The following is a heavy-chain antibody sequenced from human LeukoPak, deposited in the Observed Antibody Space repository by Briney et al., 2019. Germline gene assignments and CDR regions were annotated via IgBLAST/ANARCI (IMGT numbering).Heavy chain of an antibody. CDR3: AKDIQWVVSGYFDY. CDR2: ICDNGCNT. Sequence: GGSLRLSCAASGFTFSSYAMNWVRQAGGRGLEWVSAICDNGCNTYYADSVKGRLTISRDNSKNTLYMQMNSLRAEETPVYYFAKDIQWVVSGYFDYWGQGALVTVSS. J-gene: IGHJ4*02. V-gene: IGHV3-23*01. D-gene: IGHD6-19*01. CDR1: GFTFSSYA.